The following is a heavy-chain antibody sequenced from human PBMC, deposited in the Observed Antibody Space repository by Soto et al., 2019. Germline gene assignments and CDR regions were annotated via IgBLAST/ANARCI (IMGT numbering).Heavy chain of an antibody. CDR2: IDPSDSYT. D-gene: IGHD3-10*01. J-gene: IGHJ6*02. V-gene: IGHV5-10-1*01. CDR3: ARRSSVRGQKVYGMDV. Sequence: PGEFLKISCKGSGYSFTSYWISWVRQMPGKGLEWMGRIDPSDSYTNYSPSFQGHVTISADKSISTAYLQWSSLKASDTAMYYCARRSSVRGQKVYGMDVWGQGTTVTVSS. CDR1: GYSFTSYW.